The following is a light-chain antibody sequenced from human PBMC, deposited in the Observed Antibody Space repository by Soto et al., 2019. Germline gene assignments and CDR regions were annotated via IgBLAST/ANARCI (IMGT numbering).Light chain of an antibody. V-gene: IGKV3-11*01. J-gene: IGKJ1*01. Sequence: EIVLTQSPATLSLSPGERPTLSCRASQSVSSYLAWYQQKPGQAPRLLIYDASNRATGIPARFSGSGSGTDFTLTISSLEPEDFAVYYCQQRSNWPTFGQGTKVDIK. CDR1: QSVSSY. CDR3: QQRSNWPT. CDR2: DAS.